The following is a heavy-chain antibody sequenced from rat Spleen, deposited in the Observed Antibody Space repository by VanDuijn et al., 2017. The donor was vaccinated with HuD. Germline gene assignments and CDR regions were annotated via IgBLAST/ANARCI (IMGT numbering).Heavy chain of an antibody. CDR1: GFSLPNYG. J-gene: IGHJ4*01. CDR3: YGRGSILDA. Sequence: QVQMKETGPGLVQTTQTLSVTCTVSGFSLPNYGVHWVRQAPGKGLEWMGIIWGDGSTDYNSGLKSRLTISRDTSKSQVFLTMNGLQTDDTAVYYCYGRGSILDAWGQGVSVTVSS. CDR2: IWGDGST. V-gene: IGHV2-77*01. D-gene: IGHD1-11*01.